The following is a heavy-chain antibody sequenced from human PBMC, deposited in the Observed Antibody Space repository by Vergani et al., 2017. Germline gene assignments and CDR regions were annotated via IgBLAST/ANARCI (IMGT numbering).Heavy chain of an antibody. Sequence: EVQLLESGGGLVQPGGSLRLSCAASGFTFSSYAMSWVRQAPGKGLEWVSAISGSGGSTYYADSVKGRFTISRDNSKNTLYLQMNSLRAEDTAVYYCAMMDCGDCYSLFERYYYMDVWGKGTTVTVSS. D-gene: IGHD2-21*02. J-gene: IGHJ6*03. CDR2: ISGSGGST. CDR3: AMMDCGDCYSLFERYYYMDV. CDR1: GFTFSSYA. V-gene: IGHV3-23*01.